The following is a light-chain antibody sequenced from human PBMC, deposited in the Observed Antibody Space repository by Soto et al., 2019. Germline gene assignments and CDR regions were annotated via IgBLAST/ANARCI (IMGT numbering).Light chain of an antibody. Sequence: DIQMTQSPSSVSASVGDRVTITCRASQGISNWLAWYQQQPGKAPKLLIYGASSLQSGVPSRFSGGASGTHFTLIISSLQPEDFATYYCQQTNTFLPLTFGGGTKVEI. CDR3: QQTNTFLPLT. CDR2: GAS. CDR1: QGISNW. V-gene: IGKV1-12*01. J-gene: IGKJ4*01.